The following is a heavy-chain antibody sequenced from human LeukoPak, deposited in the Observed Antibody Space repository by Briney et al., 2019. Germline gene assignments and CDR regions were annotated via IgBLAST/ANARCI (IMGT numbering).Heavy chain of an antibody. D-gene: IGHD4-11*01. Sequence: KPSETLSLTCTVSGGSISSYYWSWIRQPPGKGLEWIGYIYYSGSTNYSPSLKSRVTISVDTSKNQFSLKLSSVTAADTAVYYCARTVTHYYYYYMDVWGKGTTVTVSS. J-gene: IGHJ6*03. V-gene: IGHV4-59*01. CDR2: IYYSGST. CDR1: GGSISSYY. CDR3: ARTVTHYYYYYMDV.